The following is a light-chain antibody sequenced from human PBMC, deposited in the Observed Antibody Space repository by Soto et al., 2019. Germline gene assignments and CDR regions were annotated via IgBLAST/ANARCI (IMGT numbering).Light chain of an antibody. CDR3: QQYNTYSWT. J-gene: IGKJ1*01. CDR1: QSIGAW. Sequence: IQLTQSPSTLSASVGDRVTITCRASQSIGAWLAWYQQKPGKAPRLLIYDASSLESGVPSRFSGSGSGTEFTLTISSLQPDDFATYYCQQYNTYSWTFGQGTKVDI. V-gene: IGKV1-5*01. CDR2: DAS.